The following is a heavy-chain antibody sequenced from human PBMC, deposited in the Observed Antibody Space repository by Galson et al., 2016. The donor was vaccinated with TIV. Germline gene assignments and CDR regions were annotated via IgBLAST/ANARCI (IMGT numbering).Heavy chain of an antibody. J-gene: IGHJ5*02. CDR3: ARPPYCGDDSYKYDS. CDR2: INAGNGHT. Sequence: SVKVSCKASGYTFTIYTLHWVRQAPGQRLEWMGRINAGNGHTKYSQKFQDRVTITRDTSASTVYMELSSLTSEDTAVYYCARPPYCGDDSYKYDSWGQGTLVTVSS. V-gene: IGHV1-3*01. CDR1: GYTFTIYT. D-gene: IGHD2-21*01.